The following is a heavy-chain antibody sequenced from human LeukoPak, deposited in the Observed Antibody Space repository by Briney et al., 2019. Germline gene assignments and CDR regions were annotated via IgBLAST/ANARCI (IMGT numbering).Heavy chain of an antibody. Sequence: GGSLRLSCAASGFTFSSYSMNWVRQAPGKGLEWVSSITSSSSYIYYADSEKGRFTISRDNAKNSLYLQMNSLRADDTAVYYCARDGCSGGSCSFDYWGQGTLVTVSS. CDR2: ITSSSSYI. D-gene: IGHD2-15*01. J-gene: IGHJ4*02. CDR3: ARDGCSGGSCSFDY. CDR1: GFTFSSYS. V-gene: IGHV3-21*01.